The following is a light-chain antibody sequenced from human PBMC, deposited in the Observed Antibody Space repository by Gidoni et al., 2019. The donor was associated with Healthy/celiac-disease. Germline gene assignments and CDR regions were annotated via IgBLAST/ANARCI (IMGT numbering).Light chain of an antibody. Sequence: DIQMTQSPSSLSASVGDRVTITCRASQSSRSNLNWYQQKSGKAPNLLIYAATSLRGGVSSRFSGSGSGTDFTLTISSLQPEDFATYYCQQSHSTPQITFGPGTKVDIK. J-gene: IGKJ3*01. V-gene: IGKV1-39*01. CDR3: QQSHSTPQIT. CDR2: AAT. CDR1: QSSRSN.